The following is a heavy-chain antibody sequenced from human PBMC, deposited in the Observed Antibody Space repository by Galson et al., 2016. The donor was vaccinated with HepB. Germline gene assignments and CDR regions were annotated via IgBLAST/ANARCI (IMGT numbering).Heavy chain of an antibody. CDR3: ARSYLLGRGFGS. V-gene: IGHV6-1*01. CDR2: TYYRSEWHF. CDR1: GDSVSSDSAG. D-gene: IGHD1-26*01. J-gene: IGHJ4*02. Sequence: CAISGDSVSSDSAGWYWIRQSPSRGLEWLGRTYYRSEWHFDYAESVKSRITINPDTAKNQFSLQLNSVTPEDTAIYYCARSYLLGRGFGSWGQGTLFTVSA.